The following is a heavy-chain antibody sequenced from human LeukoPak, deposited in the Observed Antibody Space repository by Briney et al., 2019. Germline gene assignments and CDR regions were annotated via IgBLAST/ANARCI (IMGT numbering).Heavy chain of an antibody. CDR2: ISYSGST. V-gene: IGHV4-34*11. CDR1: GGSFSGYD. CDR3: ARLSWPGRGSRFDP. D-gene: IGHD3-10*01. J-gene: IGHJ5*02. Sequence: SETLSLTCAVYGGSFSGYDWSWIRQSPGKGLEWIGYISYSGSTNYNPSLKSRVTISVDTSKNQFSLNLSSVTAADTAVYFCARLSWPGRGSRFDPWGQGTLVTVSS.